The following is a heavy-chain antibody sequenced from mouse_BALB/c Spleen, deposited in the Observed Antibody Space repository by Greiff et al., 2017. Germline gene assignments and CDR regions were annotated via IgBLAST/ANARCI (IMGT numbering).Heavy chain of an antibody. CDR3: ARRYGNLFYAMDY. J-gene: IGHJ4*01. D-gene: IGHD2-10*02. CDR2: ISDGGSYT. V-gene: IGHV5-4*02. Sequence: EVHLVESGGGLVKPGGSLKLSCAASGFTFSDYYMYWVRQTPEKRLEWVATISDGGSYTYYPDSVKGRFTISRDNAKNNLYLQMSSLKSEDTAMYYCARRYGNLFYAMDYWGQGTSVTVSS. CDR1: GFTFSDYY.